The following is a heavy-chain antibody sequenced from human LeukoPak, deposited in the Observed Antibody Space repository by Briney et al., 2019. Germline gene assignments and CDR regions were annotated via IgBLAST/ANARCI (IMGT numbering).Heavy chain of an antibody. J-gene: IGHJ4*02. CDR1: GYTPTELS. D-gene: IGHD3-9*01. CDR2: FDPETGET. CDR3: ATGLIRYFDWLRAYYFDY. V-gene: IGHV1-24*01. Sequence: ASLKISCKVSGYTPTELSMHWVRQAPGKELERMGGFDPETGETIYAQKFQGRVTMTEDTSTDTAYMELSSLRSEDTAVYYCATGLIRYFDWLRAYYFDYWGQGTLVTVSS.